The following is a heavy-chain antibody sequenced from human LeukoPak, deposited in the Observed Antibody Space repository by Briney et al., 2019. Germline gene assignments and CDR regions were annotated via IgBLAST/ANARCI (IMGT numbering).Heavy chain of an antibody. CDR3: ARDGGQHLGILNY. D-gene: IGHD2-2*01. CDR2: ISPNSGGT. Sequence: ASVKVSCKASGYTFTDYYMHWVRQAPGQGLEWMGWISPNSGGTNYAQKFQGRVTMTRDTSINTAYMELSRLRSDDTAVYYCARDGGQHLGILNYWGQGTLVTVSS. V-gene: IGHV1-2*02. J-gene: IGHJ4*02. CDR1: GYTFTDYY.